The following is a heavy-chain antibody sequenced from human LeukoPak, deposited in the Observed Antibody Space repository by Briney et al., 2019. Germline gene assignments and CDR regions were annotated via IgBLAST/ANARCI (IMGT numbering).Heavy chain of an antibody. J-gene: IGHJ6*02. CDR1: GDSISSYY. CDR3: ARDPRYGMDV. Sequence: PSETLSLTCTVSGDSISSYYWSWIRQPPGKGLEWIGYIYYSGSTNYNPSLKSRVTISVDTSKNQFSLKLSSVTAADTAVYYCARDPRYGMDVWGQGTTVTVSS. V-gene: IGHV4-59*08. CDR2: IYYSGST.